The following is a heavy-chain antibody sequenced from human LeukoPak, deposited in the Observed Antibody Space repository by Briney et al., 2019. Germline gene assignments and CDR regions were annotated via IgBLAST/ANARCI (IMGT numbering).Heavy chain of an antibody. CDR1: GFTFSSYG. CDR3: AKRSYGSGSYQFDY. J-gene: IGHJ4*02. D-gene: IGHD3-10*01. V-gene: IGHV3-33*06. CDR2: IWYDGSNK. Sequence: PGGSLRLSCAASGFTFSSYGMHWVRQAPGKGLEWVAVIWYDGSNKYYADSVKGRFTISRDNSKNTLYLQMNSLRAEDTAVYYCAKRSYGSGSYQFDYWGQGTLVTVSS.